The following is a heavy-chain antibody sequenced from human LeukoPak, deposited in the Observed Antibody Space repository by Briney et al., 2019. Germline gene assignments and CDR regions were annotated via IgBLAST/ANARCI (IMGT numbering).Heavy chain of an antibody. CDR1: GFTFSTYW. V-gene: IGHV3-7*01. CDR3: AKDWAPTSYAPKGYFDY. CDR2: IKQDGSKI. Sequence: GGSLRLSCAASGFTFSTYWMSWVRQATGKGLEWVANIKQDGSKIYYVDSVKGRFTISRDNAKNSLYLQMNSLRAEDTAVYYCAKDWAPTSYAPKGYFDYWGQGTLVTVSS. J-gene: IGHJ4*02. D-gene: IGHD2/OR15-2a*01.